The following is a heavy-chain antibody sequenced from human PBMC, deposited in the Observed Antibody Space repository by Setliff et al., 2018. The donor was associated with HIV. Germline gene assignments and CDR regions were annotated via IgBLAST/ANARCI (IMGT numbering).Heavy chain of an antibody. D-gene: IGHD6-19*01. Sequence: PGGSLRLSCAASGFAFSFYAMNWVRQAPGKGLEWVGRIKSKSDDGTTDYAAPVKGRFTISRDDSKNTLYLQMKSLKTEDTAVYYCTTEVFRQWLVGDYWGQGTLVTAPQ. J-gene: IGHJ4*02. CDR1: GFAFSFYA. CDR2: IKSKSDDGTT. CDR3: TTEVFRQWLVGDY. V-gene: IGHV3-15*01.